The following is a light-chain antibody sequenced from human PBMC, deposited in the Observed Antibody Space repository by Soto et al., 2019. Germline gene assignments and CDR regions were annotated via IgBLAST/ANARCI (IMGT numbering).Light chain of an antibody. J-gene: IGKJ2*01. CDR3: QQYKLWPPVT. CDR2: GAS. CDR1: QSINSN. V-gene: IGKV3-15*01. Sequence: EIVMTQSPATLSVSPGERATLSCRASQSINSNLVWYQQKPGQAPRLLIYGASTRATGIPARFSGSGSGTEFTLTISNLQSEDFAVYYCQQYKLWPPVTFGQGTKLEIK.